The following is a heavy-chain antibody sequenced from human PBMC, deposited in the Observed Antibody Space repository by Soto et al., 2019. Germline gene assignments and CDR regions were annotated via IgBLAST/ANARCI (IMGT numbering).Heavy chain of an antibody. Sequence: VQLVQSGAEVKKPGESLKMSCQASGYSFTTYWIAWVRQMPGKGPEWMGIIYPGDSETRYNPSFQGQVTISADKSVSTAYLQWSSLKASDTAIYYCARAWVEGYGGYDAPLDYWGQGTPVTVS. V-gene: IGHV5-51*01. D-gene: IGHD5-12*01. CDR3: ARAWVEGYGGYDAPLDY. J-gene: IGHJ4*02. CDR1: GYSFTTYW. CDR2: IYPGDSET.